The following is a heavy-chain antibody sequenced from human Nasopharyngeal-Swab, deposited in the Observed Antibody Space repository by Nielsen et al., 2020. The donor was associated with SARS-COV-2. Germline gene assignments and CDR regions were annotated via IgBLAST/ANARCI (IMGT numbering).Heavy chain of an antibody. Sequence: VGQMPVYGVGGGGEIYHSGSTNYNPSLKSRVTISVDNSKNQFSLSLSSVTAADTAVYYCASLLTYYDFWSGYLNYYYMDVWGKGTTVTVSS. V-gene: IGHV4-4*02. D-gene: IGHD3-3*01. CDR2: IYHSGST. CDR3: ASLLTYYDFWSGYLNYYYMDV. J-gene: IGHJ6*03.